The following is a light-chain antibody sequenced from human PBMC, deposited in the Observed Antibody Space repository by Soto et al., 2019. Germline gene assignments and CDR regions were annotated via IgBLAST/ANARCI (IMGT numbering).Light chain of an antibody. CDR1: QGISSY. V-gene: IGKV1-9*01. J-gene: IGKJ3*01. CDR2: AAS. Sequence: DIQLTQSPSFLSASVGDRVTITCRASQGISSYLAWYQQKPGKAPTLLVYAASNLQSGVPSRFSGSGSGTEFTLTISSLQPEDFATYYCQQLNSYVFTFGPGTKVDIK. CDR3: QQLNSYVFT.